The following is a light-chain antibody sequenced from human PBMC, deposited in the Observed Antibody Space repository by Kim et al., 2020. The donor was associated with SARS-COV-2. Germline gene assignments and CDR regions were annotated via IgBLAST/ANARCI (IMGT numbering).Light chain of an antibody. CDR3: ATWDSSLSGVV. Sequence: GQKVNIACSGSSSNIGNRDVSWYQQLPGTAPKLLIYDNNKRPSGIPDRFSGSKSGTSAALGITGLQTGDEADYYCATWDSSLSGVVFGGGTQLTVL. CDR2: DNN. CDR1: SSNIGNRD. J-gene: IGLJ2*01. V-gene: IGLV1-51*01.